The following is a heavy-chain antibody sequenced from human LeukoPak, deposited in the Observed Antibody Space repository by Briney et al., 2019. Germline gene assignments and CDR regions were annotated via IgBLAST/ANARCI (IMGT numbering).Heavy chain of an antibody. Sequence: ASVKVSCKASGYTFTSYGISWVRQAPGQGLEWMGWMNPNSGNTGYAQKFQGRVTITRNTSISTAYMELSSLRSEDTAVYYCAIMTTAFDIWGQGTMVTVSS. V-gene: IGHV1-8*03. CDR1: GYTFTSYG. CDR2: MNPNSGNT. D-gene: IGHD3-16*01. J-gene: IGHJ3*02. CDR3: AIMTTAFDI.